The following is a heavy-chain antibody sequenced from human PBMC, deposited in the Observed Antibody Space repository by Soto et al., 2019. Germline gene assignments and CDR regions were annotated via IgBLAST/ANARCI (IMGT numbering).Heavy chain of an antibody. CDR1: GYSFNDYG. Sequence: QVQLEQSGAEVKKPGASVRVSCKASGYSFNDYGMSWVRQAPGQGLEWMGWIGLYEGVTNHAQTSRGRVTMTVDTSTTTADMELRSLRSDDTAIYYCARCYCSVGSCYTCWHFDLWGPGTLVTVTA. CDR3: ARCYCSVGSCYTCWHFDL. J-gene: IGHJ2*01. CDR2: IGLYEGVT. D-gene: IGHD2-15*01. V-gene: IGHV1-18*01.